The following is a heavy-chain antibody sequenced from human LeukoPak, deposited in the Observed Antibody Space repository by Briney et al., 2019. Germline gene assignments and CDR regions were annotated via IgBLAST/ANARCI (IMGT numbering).Heavy chain of an antibody. CDR1: GGSISSYY. D-gene: IGHD6-19*01. Sequence: SETLSLTCTVSGGSISSYYWSWIRQPPGKGLEWMGYIHYSGSTKYNPSLKSRVTISVDTSKNQFSLKLSSVTAADTAVYYCARHSEQWLTRPFDYWGQGTLVTVSS. V-gene: IGHV4-59*08. J-gene: IGHJ4*02. CDR3: ARHSEQWLTRPFDY. CDR2: IHYSGST.